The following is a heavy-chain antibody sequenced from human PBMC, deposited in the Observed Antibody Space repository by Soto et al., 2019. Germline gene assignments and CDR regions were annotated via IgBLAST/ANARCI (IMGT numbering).Heavy chain of an antibody. D-gene: IGHD1-26*01. CDR3: ASYSMDSGSYCPDDAFDI. J-gene: IGHJ3*02. Sequence: ASVKVSCKASGYTFTSYAMHWVRQAPGQRLEWMGWINAGNGNTKYSQKFQGRVTITRDTSASTAYMELSSLRSEDTAVYYCASYSMDSGSYCPDDAFDIWGQGTMVTVSS. CDR2: INAGNGNT. V-gene: IGHV1-3*01. CDR1: GYTFTSYA.